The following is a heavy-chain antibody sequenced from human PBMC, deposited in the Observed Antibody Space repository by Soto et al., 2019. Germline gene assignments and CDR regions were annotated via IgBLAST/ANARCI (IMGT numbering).Heavy chain of an antibody. CDR3: ARGSSDRILPVEV. CDR2: IYYSGST. CDR1: GDSIRNYY. D-gene: IGHD6-25*01. Sequence: SETLSLTCTVSGDSIRNYYWNWIRQTPGKGLEWIGYIYYSGSTSYSPSLASRVSIFIDTSKTSFYLNLNSVTAADSGVYFCARGSSDRILPVEVWGRGTTVTVSS. V-gene: IGHV4-59*01. J-gene: IGHJ6*02.